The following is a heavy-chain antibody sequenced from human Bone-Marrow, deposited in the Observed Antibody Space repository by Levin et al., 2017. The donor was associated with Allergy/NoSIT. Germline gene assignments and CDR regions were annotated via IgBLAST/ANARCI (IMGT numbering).Heavy chain of an antibody. CDR3: AKVPAGSGNRYFDY. CDR2: ISGSGDNT. D-gene: IGHD3-10*01. J-gene: IGHJ4*02. CDR1: GFTFFNYA. Sequence: RAGGSLRLSCAGSGFTFFNYAMSWVRQAPGKGLEWVSTISGSGDNTYYADSVKGRFTISRGNSMSYLQMHSLRAEDTAVYYCAKVPAGSGNRYFDYWGQGVLVTVSS. V-gene: IGHV3-23*01.